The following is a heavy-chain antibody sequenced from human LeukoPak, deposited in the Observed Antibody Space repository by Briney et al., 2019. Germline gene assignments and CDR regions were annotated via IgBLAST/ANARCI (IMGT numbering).Heavy chain of an antibody. V-gene: IGHV3-7*01. CDR3: ARHVDSGSSFDY. Sequence: PGGSLRLSCAASGFTYSNYWMTWVRQAPGKGLEWVANIKQDGSEKYYVDSVKGRFTISRDNAKNSLFLQMNSLTAEDTAVYYCARHVDSGSSFDYWGQGTLVTGSS. CDR1: GFTYSNYW. J-gene: IGHJ4*02. D-gene: IGHD1-26*01. CDR2: IKQDGSEK.